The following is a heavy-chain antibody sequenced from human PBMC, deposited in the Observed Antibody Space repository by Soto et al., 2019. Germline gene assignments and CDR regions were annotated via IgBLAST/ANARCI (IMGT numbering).Heavy chain of an antibody. CDR2: ITSDTKTI. D-gene: IGHD6-19*01. CDR1: GFTFSIYS. CDR3: ARTVEGHFDY. J-gene: IGHJ4*02. V-gene: IGHV3-48*02. Sequence: RLSCAASGFTFSIYSMNWVRQAPGKGLEWFSYITSDTKTIKYADSVKGRFTISRDNAKNSLYLQMNSLRDEDTAVYYCARTVEGHFDYWGQGTVVTVSS.